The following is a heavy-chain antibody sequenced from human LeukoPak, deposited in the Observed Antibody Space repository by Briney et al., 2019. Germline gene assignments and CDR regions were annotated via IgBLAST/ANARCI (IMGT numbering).Heavy chain of an antibody. CDR2: INPNSGGT. D-gene: IGHD4-11*01. J-gene: IGHJ4*02. CDR3: ARDAGSLAVTDY. Sequence: ASVKVSCKASGYTSTGYYMHWVRQAPGQGLEWMGRINPNSGGTNYAQKFQGRVTMTRDTSISTAYMELSRLRSDDTAVYYCARDAGSLAVTDYWGQGTLVTVSS. CDR1: GYTSTGYY. V-gene: IGHV1-2*06.